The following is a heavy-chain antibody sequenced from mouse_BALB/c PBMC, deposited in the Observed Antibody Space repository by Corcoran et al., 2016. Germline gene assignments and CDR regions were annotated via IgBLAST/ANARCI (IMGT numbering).Heavy chain of an antibody. D-gene: IGHD2-2*01. CDR2: IYPYNDNT. J-gene: IGHJ2*01. Sequence: EVQLQQSGPELVKPGASVKMSCTASGYTFTSYVMHWVKLKPGQGLEWIGYIYPYNDNTKYSEEFKGKATLTSDKSSSTAYMELRSLTSEDSAVYYCAREVPGGYPFDYWGQGTTLTVSS. CDR3: AREVPGGYPFDY. CDR1: GYTFTSYV. V-gene: IGHV1S136*01.